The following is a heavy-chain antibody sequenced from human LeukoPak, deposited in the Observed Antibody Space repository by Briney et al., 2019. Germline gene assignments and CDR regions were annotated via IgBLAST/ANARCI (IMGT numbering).Heavy chain of an antibody. Sequence: ASVKVSCKASGGTFSSYAISWVRQAPGQGLEWMGWISAYNGNTNYAQRLQGRVTMTTDTSTSTAYMELRSLRSDDTAVYYCARSPLYDSSGYYYVAWFDPWGQGTLVTVSS. V-gene: IGHV1-18*01. J-gene: IGHJ5*02. CDR3: ARSPLYDSSGYYYVAWFDP. CDR1: GGTFSSYA. CDR2: ISAYNGNT. D-gene: IGHD3-22*01.